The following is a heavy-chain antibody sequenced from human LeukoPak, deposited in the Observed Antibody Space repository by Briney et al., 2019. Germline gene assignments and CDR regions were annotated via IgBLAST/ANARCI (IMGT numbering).Heavy chain of an antibody. CDR3: AILKNWNDGGIDY. V-gene: IGHV1-24*01. J-gene: IGHJ4*02. CDR2: FDPEEGRT. D-gene: IGHD1-1*01. Sequence: GASVKVSCKIFGNNLREVSMNWVRQGPGKGLEWMGGFDPEEGRTLYAQKFQGRVTTTEDTSSDTAYMELSSLRSEDTAVYYCAILKNWNDGGIDYWGQGTLVTVSS. CDR1: GNNLREVS.